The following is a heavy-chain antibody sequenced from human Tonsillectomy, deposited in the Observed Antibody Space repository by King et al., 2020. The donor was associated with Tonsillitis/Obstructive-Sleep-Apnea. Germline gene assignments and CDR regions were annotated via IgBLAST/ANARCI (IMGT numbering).Heavy chain of an antibody. CDR1: GGSIRSYY. D-gene: IGHD4-17*01. CDR3: ARVTTVTFGVGAFDI. V-gene: IGHV4-59*01. J-gene: IGHJ3*02. Sequence: QLQESGPGLVKPSETLSLTCSVSGGSIRSYYWSWIRQPPGKGLEWIGYIYYSGSTNYNPSLKSRVTISVDTSKNQFSLKLSSVTAADTAVYYCARVTTVTFGVGAFDIWGQGTMVTVSS. CDR2: IYYSGST.